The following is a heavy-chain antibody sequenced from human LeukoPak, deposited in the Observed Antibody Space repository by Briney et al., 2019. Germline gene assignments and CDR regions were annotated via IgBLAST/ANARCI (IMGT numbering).Heavy chain of an antibody. J-gene: IGHJ4*02. V-gene: IGHV4-39*07. CDR1: GDSISSGSYY. Sequence: KPSETLSLTCTVSGDSISSGSYYWGWIRQPPGTGLEWIGNIYYRGNTYFNPSLKSRVIISVDTSKNQFSLKLTSVTAADTAVYYCARAHRLVLHYFDSWGQGTLVTVSS. D-gene: IGHD2-15*01. CDR3: ARAHRLVLHYFDS. CDR2: IYYRGNT.